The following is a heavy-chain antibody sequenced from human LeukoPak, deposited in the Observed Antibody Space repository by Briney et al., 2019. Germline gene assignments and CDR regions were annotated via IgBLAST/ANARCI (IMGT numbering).Heavy chain of an antibody. J-gene: IGHJ4*02. D-gene: IGHD3-10*01. CDR2: ISGSGGST. CDR3: AKDVYGSGSYYFDY. V-gene: IGHV3-23*01. CDR1: GFTFSSYG. Sequence: PGGSLRLPCAASGFTFSSYGMHWVRQAPGKGLEWVSAISGSGGSTYYADSVKGRFTISRDNSKNTLYLQMNSLRAEDTAVYYCAKDVYGSGSYYFDYWGQGTLVTVSS.